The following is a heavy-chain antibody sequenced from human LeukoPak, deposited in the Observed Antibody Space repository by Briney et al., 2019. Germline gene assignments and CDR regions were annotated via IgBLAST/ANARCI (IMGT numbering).Heavy chain of an antibody. CDR2: IYYCGST. CDR1: GGSLRSYY. D-gene: IGHD3-10*01. CDR3: ARDLGFGPMVRGVISP. Sequence: PSETLSLTCTVSGGSLRSYYWSWIRQPPGKGLEWIGYIYYCGSTNYNPSLKSRVTISVDTSKNQFSLKLSSVTAADTAVYYRARDLGFGPMVRGVISPWGQGTLVTVSS. J-gene: IGHJ5*02. V-gene: IGHV4-59*01.